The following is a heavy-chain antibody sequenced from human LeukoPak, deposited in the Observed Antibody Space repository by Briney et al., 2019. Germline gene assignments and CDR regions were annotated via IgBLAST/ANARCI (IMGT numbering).Heavy chain of an antibody. D-gene: IGHD3-22*01. CDR3: GGGGGLGTMIVIHDAFDI. CDR2: ISYDGSNK. V-gene: IGHV3-30-3*01. CDR1: GFTFSSYA. Sequence: PGGSLRLSCAASGFTFSSYAMHWVRQAPGKGLEWVAVISYDGSNKYYADSVKGRFTISRDNSKNTLYLQMNSLRAEDTAVYYCGGGGGLGTMIVIHDAFDIWGQGTMVTVSS. J-gene: IGHJ3*02.